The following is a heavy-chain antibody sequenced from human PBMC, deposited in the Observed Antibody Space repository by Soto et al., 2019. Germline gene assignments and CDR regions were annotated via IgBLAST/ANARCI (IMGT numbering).Heavy chain of an antibody. CDR1: GGSISSSSYY. CDR3: AFDGMDV. V-gene: IGHV4-39*01. Sequence: QLQLQESGPGLVKPSETLSLTCTVSGGSISSSSYYWGWIRQPPGKGLEWIGSIYYSGSTYYNPSXKXLXXISVDTSKNQFSLKLSSVTAADTAVYYCAFDGMDVWGQGTTVTVSS. J-gene: IGHJ6*02. CDR2: IYYSGST.